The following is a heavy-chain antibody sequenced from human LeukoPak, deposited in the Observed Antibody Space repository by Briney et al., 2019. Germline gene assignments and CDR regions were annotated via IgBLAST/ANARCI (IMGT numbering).Heavy chain of an antibody. J-gene: IGHJ4*02. CDR2: ISDSGGTT. D-gene: IGHD2-2*01. CDR1: GFTFRTYA. V-gene: IGHV3-23*01. CDR3: AKSSDGSTSFDQ. Sequence: PGGSLRLSCVASGFTFRTYAMSWVRQAPGKGLDWVSGISDSGGTTYYVDSVKGRFTISRDNSKNTLYLQINSLRAEDMALYYCAKSSDGSTSFDQWGQGTLVTVSS.